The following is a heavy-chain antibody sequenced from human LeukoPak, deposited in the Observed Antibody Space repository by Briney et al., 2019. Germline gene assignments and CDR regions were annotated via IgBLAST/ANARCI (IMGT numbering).Heavy chain of an antibody. V-gene: IGHV1-46*01. CDR2: INPSGGST. CDR3: ARDYYDSSGYSYYYYYMDV. D-gene: IGHD3-22*01. Sequence: ASVKVSCKASGYTFTSYYMHWVRQAPGQGLEWMGIINPSGGSTSYAQKFQGRVTMTRDTSTSTVYMELSSLRSEDTAVYYCARDYYDSSGYSYYYYYMDVWGKGTTVTISS. J-gene: IGHJ6*03. CDR1: GYTFTSYY.